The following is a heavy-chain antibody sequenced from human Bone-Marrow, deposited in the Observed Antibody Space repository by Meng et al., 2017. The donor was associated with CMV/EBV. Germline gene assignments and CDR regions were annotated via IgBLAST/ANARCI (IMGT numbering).Heavy chain of an antibody. J-gene: IGHJ6*02. D-gene: IGHD6-6*01. CDR3: SRNEYSSPYGMDV. CDR2: INSDGSST. V-gene: IGHV3-74*01. Sequence: GRSLRLSCAASGFTFSSYWMHWVRQAPGKWLVWVSRINSDGSSTSYADSVKGRFTISRDNAKNTLYLQRNSLRAEETAVYYCSRNEYSSPYGMDVWGQGTTVTVSS. CDR1: GFTFSSYW.